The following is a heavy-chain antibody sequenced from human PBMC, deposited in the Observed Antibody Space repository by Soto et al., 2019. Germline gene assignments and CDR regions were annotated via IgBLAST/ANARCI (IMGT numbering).Heavy chain of an antibody. D-gene: IGHD3-9*01. CDR1: GYTFTSYG. CDR3: ARDLVPHVLRYWGSSWPNYYYGGMDV. CDR2: ISAYNGNT. J-gene: IGHJ6*02. Sequence: QVQLVQSGAEVKKPGASVKVSCKASGYTFTSYGISWVRQAPGQGLEWMGWISAYNGNTKYAQKLQGRVTMTTDTFTSTAEIELRSLRSDDTAVYYCARDLVPHVLRYWGSSWPNYYYGGMDVWGQGTTVTVSS. V-gene: IGHV1-18*01.